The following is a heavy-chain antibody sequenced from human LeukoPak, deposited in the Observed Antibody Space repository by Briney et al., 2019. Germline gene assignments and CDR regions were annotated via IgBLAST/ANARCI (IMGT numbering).Heavy chain of an antibody. D-gene: IGHD6-19*01. CDR3: ARDMYRSGRVPFDY. J-gene: IGHJ4*02. Sequence: GASVKVSCKASGGTFSSYAISWVRQAPGQGREWMGWISAYNGNTNYAQKLQGRVTMTTDTSTSTAYMELRSLRSDDTAVYYCARDMYRSGRVPFDYWGQGTLVTVSS. V-gene: IGHV1-18*01. CDR2: ISAYNGNT. CDR1: GGTFSSYA.